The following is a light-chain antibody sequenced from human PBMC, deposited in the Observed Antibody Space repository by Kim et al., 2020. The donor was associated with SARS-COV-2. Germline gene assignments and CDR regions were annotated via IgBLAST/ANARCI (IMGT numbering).Light chain of an antibody. CDR3: QVWHRGSENV. CDR2: YDT. Sequence: SYELTQPPSVSVAPGKTASITCGGSNIGSTSVHWYQQKPGQAPVLVIYYDTDRPSGIPERFSGSTSDNTATLTISRAEAGDEADYYWQVWHRGSENVFGT. J-gene: IGLJ1*01. CDR1: NIGSTS. V-gene: IGLV3-21*04.